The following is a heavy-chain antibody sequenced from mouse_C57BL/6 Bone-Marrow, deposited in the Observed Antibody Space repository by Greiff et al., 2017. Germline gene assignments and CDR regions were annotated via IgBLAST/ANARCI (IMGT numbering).Heavy chain of an antibody. D-gene: IGHD1-3*01. CDR3: AREVGFAY. CDR1: GYTFTSYW. CDR2: IDPSDSYT. V-gene: IGHV1-50*01. Sequence: QVHVKQPGAELVKPGASVKLSCKASGYTFTSYWMQWVKQRPGQGLEWIGEIDPSDSYTNYNQKFKGKATLTVDTSSSTAYMQLSSLTSEDSAVYYCAREVGFAYWGQGTLVTVSA. J-gene: IGHJ3*01.